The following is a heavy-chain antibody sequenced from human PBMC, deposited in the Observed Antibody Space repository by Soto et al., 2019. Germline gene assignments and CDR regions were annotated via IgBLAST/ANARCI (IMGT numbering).Heavy chain of an antibody. CDR3: ARWTSGSYLAEYFQH. J-gene: IGHJ1*01. V-gene: IGHV5-51*01. CDR2: IYPGDSDT. D-gene: IGHD1-26*01. Sequence: PXESLKISCKGSGYSFTSYWIGWVRQMPGKGLEWMGIIYPGDSDTRYSPSFQGQVTISADESISTAYLQWSSLKASDTAMYYCARWTSGSYLAEYFQHWGQGTLVTVSS. CDR1: GYSFTSYW.